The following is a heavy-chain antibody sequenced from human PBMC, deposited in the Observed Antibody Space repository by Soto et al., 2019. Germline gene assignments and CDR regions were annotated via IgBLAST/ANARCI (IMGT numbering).Heavy chain of an antibody. V-gene: IGHV1-69*13. CDR1: GGTFSSYA. CDR3: ARRSSSSIVAPYYFDY. CDR2: IIPIFGTA. Sequence: SVKVSCKASGGTFSSYAISWVRQAPGQGLEWMGGIIPIFGTANYAQKFQGRVTITADESTSTAYMELSSLRSEDTAVYYCARRSSSSIVAPYYFDYWGQGTLVTVSS. J-gene: IGHJ4*02. D-gene: IGHD6-6*01.